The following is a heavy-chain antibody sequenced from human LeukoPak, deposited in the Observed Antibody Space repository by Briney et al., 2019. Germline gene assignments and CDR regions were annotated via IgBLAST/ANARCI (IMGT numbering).Heavy chain of an antibody. CDR2: LYTSGST. CDR3: ARISRSGDYVWFDP. J-gene: IGHJ5*02. V-gene: IGHV4-4*07. D-gene: IGHD4-17*01. Sequence: PSETLSLTCTVSGGSISSYYWSWIRQPAGKGLEWIGRLYTSGSTNYNPSLKSRLTMSVDTSKNQFSLKLSSVTAADTAVYYCARISRSGDYVWFDPWGQGTLVTVSS. CDR1: GGSISSYY.